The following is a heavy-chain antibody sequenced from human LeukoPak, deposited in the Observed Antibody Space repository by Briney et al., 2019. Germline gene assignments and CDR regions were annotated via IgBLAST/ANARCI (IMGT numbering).Heavy chain of an antibody. CDR3: AREGEHDNGALDY. CDR2: IYSGGNT. V-gene: IGHV3-53*01. Sequence: GGSLRLSCAASGFPISTNYMSWVRQAPGKGPEWVSIIYSGGNTFYADSVKGRFTISRDNAKNSLYLQMNSLRAEDTAVYYCAREGEHDNGALDYWGQGTLVTVSS. J-gene: IGHJ4*02. D-gene: IGHD4-17*01. CDR1: GFPISTNY.